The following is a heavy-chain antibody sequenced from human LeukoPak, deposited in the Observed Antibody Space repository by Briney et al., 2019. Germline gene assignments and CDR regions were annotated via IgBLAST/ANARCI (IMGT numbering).Heavy chain of an antibody. J-gene: IGHJ6*04. Sequence: GGSLRLSCAASGFIFSNYAMTWVRQAPGKGLEWVSYISSSSSTIYYADSVKGRFTISRDSAKNSLYLQMNSLRAEDTAVYYCAELGITMIGGVWGKGTTVTISS. CDR1: GFIFSNYA. D-gene: IGHD3-10*02. V-gene: IGHV3-48*04. CDR2: ISSSSSTI. CDR3: AELGITMIGGV.